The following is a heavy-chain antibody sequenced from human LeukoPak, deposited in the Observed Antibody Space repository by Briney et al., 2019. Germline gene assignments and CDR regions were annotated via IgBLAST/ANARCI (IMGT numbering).Heavy chain of an antibody. CDR1: GFTFSSYA. CDR3: AKGGSYRSQPYFDY. V-gene: IGHV3-23*01. D-gene: IGHD3-16*02. Sequence: PGRSLRLSCAASGFTFSSYAMSWVRQAPGKGLEWVSSISDSGGYTFYADSVKGRFTISRDNSKNTVYLQMNSLRAEDTAVYYCAKGGSYRSQPYFDYWGQGTPVTVSS. J-gene: IGHJ4*02. CDR2: ISDSGGYT.